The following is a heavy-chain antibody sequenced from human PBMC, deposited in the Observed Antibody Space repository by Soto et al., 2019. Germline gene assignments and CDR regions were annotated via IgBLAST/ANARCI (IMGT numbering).Heavy chain of an antibody. CDR2: IYWDDDK. CDR1: GFSVSTSGVG. CDR3: AHKGGRCAAMDV. Sequence: QITLKESGPTLVKPTQTLTLTCTFSGFSVSTSGVGVAWIRQPPGKALEWLALIYWDDDKRYSPFLQSRVTITQDSYQSPVVLTMTNMDPVDTATYYCAHKGGRCAAMDVWGQGNTVTVSS. D-gene: IGHD2-21*01. J-gene: IGHJ6*02. V-gene: IGHV2-5*02.